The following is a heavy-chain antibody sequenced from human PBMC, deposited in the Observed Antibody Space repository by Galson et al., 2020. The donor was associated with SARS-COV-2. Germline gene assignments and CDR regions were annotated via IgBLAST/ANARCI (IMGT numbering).Heavy chain of an antibody. CDR3: ARDPAPLYGDNYYYGMDV. V-gene: IGHV4-59*01. Sequence: ETSETLSLTCSVSDGPMSSYSWSWIRQPPGKGLEWIGYISYSGSTNYNPSLRSRLTISVDLSKNQFSLKVTSVTAADTAVYYCARDPAPLYGDNYYYGMDVWGRGTTVTVSS. J-gene: IGHJ6*02. D-gene: IGHD4-17*01. CDR1: DGPMSSYS. CDR2: ISYSGST.